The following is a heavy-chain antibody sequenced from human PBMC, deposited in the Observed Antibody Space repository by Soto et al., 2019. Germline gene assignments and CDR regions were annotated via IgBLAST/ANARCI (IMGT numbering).Heavy chain of an antibody. V-gene: IGHV4-61*08. CDR2: IYYSGST. CDR1: GGSVSSGGYY. J-gene: IGHJ5*02. D-gene: IGHD2-15*01. CDR3: ARDYSGYCSGGSCYSGDWFDP. Sequence: SETLSLTCTVSGGSVSSGGYYWSWIRQPPGKGLEWIGYIYYSGSTNYNPSLKSRVTISVDTSKNQFSLKLSSVTAADTAVYYCARDYSGYCSGGSCYSGDWFDPWGQGTLVTVSS.